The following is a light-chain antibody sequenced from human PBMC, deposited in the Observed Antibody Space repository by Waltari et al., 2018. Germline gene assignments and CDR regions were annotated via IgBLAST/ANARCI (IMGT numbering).Light chain of an antibody. CDR1: SSHIGSTT. CDR2: NNN. Sequence: QSVVTQSPSASGPPGQRVTIPCSGSSSHIGSTTVNWYQHPPGTAPKLLIHNNNQRPSGVPDRFSGSKSDTSASLAISGLQSEDEAEYYCAVWDDSLNGWMFGGGTKLTVL. J-gene: IGLJ3*02. V-gene: IGLV1-44*01. CDR3: AVWDDSLNGWM.